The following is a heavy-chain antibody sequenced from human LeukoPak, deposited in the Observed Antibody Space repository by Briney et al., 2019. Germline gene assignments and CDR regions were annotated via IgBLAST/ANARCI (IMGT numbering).Heavy chain of an antibody. J-gene: IGHJ4*02. D-gene: IGHD3-3*01. Sequence: GGSLRLSCAASGFTFSSYSMNWVRQAPGKGLEWVSSISSSSSYIYYADSVKGRFTISRDNAKNSLYLQMNSLRAEDTAVYYCARSLGSLEWLLYGYYFDYWGQGTLVTVSS. V-gene: IGHV3-21*01. CDR3: ARSLGSLEWLLYGYYFDY. CDR1: GFTFSSYS. CDR2: ISSSSSYI.